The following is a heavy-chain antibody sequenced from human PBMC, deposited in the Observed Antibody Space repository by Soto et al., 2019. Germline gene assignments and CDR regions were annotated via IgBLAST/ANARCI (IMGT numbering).Heavy chain of an antibody. Sequence: GGSLRLSCAASGFTFSSYAMSWVRQAPGKGLEWVSAISGSGGSTYYADSVKGRFTISRDNSKNTLYLQMNSLRAEDTAVYYFAKAGYCSSTSCSPPSLLVDYWGQGTLVTVSS. D-gene: IGHD2-2*01. CDR3: AKAGYCSSTSCSPPSLLVDY. CDR2: ISGSGGST. J-gene: IGHJ4*02. V-gene: IGHV3-23*01. CDR1: GFTFSSYA.